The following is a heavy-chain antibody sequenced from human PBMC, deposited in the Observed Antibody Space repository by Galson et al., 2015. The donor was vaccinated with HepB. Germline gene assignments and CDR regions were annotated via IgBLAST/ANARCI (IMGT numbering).Heavy chain of an antibody. J-gene: IGHJ5*02. CDR2: ISWNSGSI. D-gene: IGHD2-2*01. Sequence: SLRLSCAASGFTFDDYAMHWVRQAPGKGLEWVSGISWNSGSIGYADSVKGRFTISRDNSKNTLYLQMNSLRAEDTAVYYCAKDMAYCSSTSCSSPPQFDPWGQGTLVIVSS. CDR3: AKDMAYCSSTSCSSPPQFDP. V-gene: IGHV3-9*01. CDR1: GFTFDDYA.